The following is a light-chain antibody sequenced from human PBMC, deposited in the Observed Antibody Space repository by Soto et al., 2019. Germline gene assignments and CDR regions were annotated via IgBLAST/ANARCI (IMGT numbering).Light chain of an antibody. Sequence: QSVLTQPASVSGSPGQSITISCTGTISDVGGYNYVSWYQQHPGKAPKLMIFDVSNRPSGVSNRFSGSKSGYTASLTISGLQAEDEADYYCSSYTSSSTYVFGTGTKLTVI. CDR3: SSYTSSSTYV. CDR1: ISDVGGYNY. J-gene: IGLJ1*01. CDR2: DVS. V-gene: IGLV2-14*03.